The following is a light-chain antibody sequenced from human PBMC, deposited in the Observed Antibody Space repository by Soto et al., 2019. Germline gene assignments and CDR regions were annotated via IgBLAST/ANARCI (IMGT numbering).Light chain of an antibody. CDR1: QSISSW. CDR3: QQYNSFPT. J-gene: IGKJ1*01. CDR2: KAS. Sequence: DIQMTQSPSTLSAAVGDRVTITCRASQSISSWWAWYQQKPGKAPKILIYKASSLESGVPSRFSGSGSGTEFTLTISSLQPDDFAPYYCQQYNSFPTFGQGTKVEIK. V-gene: IGKV1-5*03.